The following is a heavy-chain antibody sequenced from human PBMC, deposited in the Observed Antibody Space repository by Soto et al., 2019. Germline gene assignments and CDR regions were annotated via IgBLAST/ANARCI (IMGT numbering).Heavy chain of an antibody. Sequence: ASVKVSCKASGYTFTGYYMHWVRQAPGQGLEWMGWINPNSGATNYAQKFQGWVTMTRDTSISTAYMELSRLRSDDTAVYYCARVDCSGSSCLIDYWGQGTLVTVSS. D-gene: IGHD2-15*01. V-gene: IGHV1-2*04. CDR3: ARVDCSGSSCLIDY. J-gene: IGHJ4*02. CDR1: GYTFTGYY. CDR2: INPNSGAT.